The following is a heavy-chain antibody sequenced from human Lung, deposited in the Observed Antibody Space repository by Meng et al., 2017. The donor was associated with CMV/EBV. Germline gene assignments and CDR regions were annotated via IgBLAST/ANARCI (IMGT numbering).Heavy chain of an antibody. Sequence: SCAASGFTVSSYAMSWVRQAPGKGLEWVSVIYSGGSSTYYADSVKGRFTISRDNSKNTLYLQMNSLRAEDTAVYYCAKDRDCSSTSCSIRFDYSGQGXLVTVSS. J-gene: IGHJ4*02. CDR1: GFTVSSYA. CDR3: AKDRDCSSTSCSIRFDY. D-gene: IGHD2-2*01. V-gene: IGHV3-23*03. CDR2: IYSGGSST.